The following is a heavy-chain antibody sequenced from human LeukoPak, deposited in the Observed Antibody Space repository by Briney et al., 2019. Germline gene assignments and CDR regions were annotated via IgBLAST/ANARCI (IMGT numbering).Heavy chain of an antibody. Sequence: GGSLRLSCAASGFTFSSYAMHWVRQAPGKGLEWVAVISYDGSNKYYADSVKGRFTISRDNSKNTLYLQMNSLRAEDTAVYYCVEGRGSSGWYGSNFDYWGQGTLVTVSS. J-gene: IGHJ4*02. CDR1: GFTFSSYA. CDR3: VEGRGSSGWYGSNFDY. D-gene: IGHD6-19*01. CDR2: ISYDGSNK. V-gene: IGHV3-30-3*01.